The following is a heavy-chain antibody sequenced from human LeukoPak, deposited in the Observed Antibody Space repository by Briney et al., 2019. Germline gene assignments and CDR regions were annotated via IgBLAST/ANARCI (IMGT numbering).Heavy chain of an antibody. CDR3: ARDSGSSPRFDP. J-gene: IGHJ5*02. V-gene: IGHV4-39*07. Sequence: PSETLSLTCTVSGGSISSSRFFWAWIRQPPGKGLEWIGNINFSGTTNYNPSLKSRVTISVDTSKNQFSLKLNSVTAADTAVYYCARDSGSSPRFDPWGQGTLVTVSS. CDR1: GGSISSSRFF. CDR2: INFSGTT. D-gene: IGHD6-6*01.